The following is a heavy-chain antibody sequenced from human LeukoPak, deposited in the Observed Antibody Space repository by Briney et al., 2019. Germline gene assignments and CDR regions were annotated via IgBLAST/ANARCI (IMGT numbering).Heavy chain of an antibody. Sequence: GGSLRPSCAASGFIFSSYVMHWVRQAPGKGLEWVAVISYDGSNKYYADSVKGRFTISRDNSKKTLYLQMNSLRAEDTAVYYCARTLDSNGYDYGHYFDYWGQGTLVTVSS. CDR2: ISYDGSNK. CDR3: ARTLDSNGYDYGHYFDY. CDR1: GFIFSSYV. D-gene: IGHD3-22*01. V-gene: IGHV3-30-3*01. J-gene: IGHJ4*02.